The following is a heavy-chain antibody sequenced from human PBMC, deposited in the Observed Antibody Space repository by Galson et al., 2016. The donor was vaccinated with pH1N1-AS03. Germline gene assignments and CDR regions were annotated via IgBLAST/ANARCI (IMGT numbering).Heavy chain of an antibody. CDR3: AIADYGSGRILDY. Sequence: SLRLSCAVSQFFVGGFWMHWVRRVPGKGLVWVSRINGDGTIANYAGSVEGRFTVSRDNARNTLFLQMDRRTGDDTGVYYCAIADYGSGRILDYWGQGTLVTVSS. CDR2: INGDGTIA. J-gene: IGHJ4*02. V-gene: IGHV3-74*01. CDR1: QFFVGGFW. D-gene: IGHD3-10*01.